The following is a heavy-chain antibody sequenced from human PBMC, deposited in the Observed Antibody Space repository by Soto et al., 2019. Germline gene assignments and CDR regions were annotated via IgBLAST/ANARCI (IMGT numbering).Heavy chain of an antibody. D-gene: IGHD2-2*01. J-gene: IGHJ6*02. CDR1: GFTFSSYS. CDR3: ASDAAPYCCSTSCYAYYYGMDV. V-gene: IGHV3-21*01. Sequence: PGGSLRLSCAASGFTFSSYSMNWVRQAPGKELEWVSSISSSSSYIYYADSVKGRFTISRDNAKNSLYLQMNSLRAEDTAVYYCASDAAPYCCSTSCYAYYYGMDVWGQGTMVTVFS. CDR2: ISSSSSYI.